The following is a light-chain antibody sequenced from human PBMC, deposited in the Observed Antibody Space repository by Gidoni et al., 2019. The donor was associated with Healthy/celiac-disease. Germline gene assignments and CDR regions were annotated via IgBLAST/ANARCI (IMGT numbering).Light chain of an antibody. J-gene: IGKJ2*01. CDR1: QSVLYSSNNKNY. V-gene: IGKV4-1*01. CDR3: QQYYSTPYT. CDR2: WAS. Sequence: DIEMTQSSDCLAVYLGERATINCKSSQSVLYSSNNKNYLAWYQQKPGQPPQLLIYWASTRESGVPDRFSGSGSGTDFTLTISSLQAEDVAVYYCQQYYSTPYTFGQGTKLEIK.